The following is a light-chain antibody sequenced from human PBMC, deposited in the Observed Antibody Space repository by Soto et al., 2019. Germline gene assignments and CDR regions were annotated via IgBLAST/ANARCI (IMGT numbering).Light chain of an antibody. CDR1: QDISAW. CDR2: VAS. J-gene: IGKJ2*01. V-gene: IGKV1D-12*01. Sequence: DIQMTQSPSSVSASMGDRVTITCRASQDISAWLAWYQHKVGQAPKLLLSVASSLQSGVPSRFRGSGSGTEFNLTISGLPPEDLAIYYCQQSHSFPHTFGQGTRLEI. CDR3: QQSHSFPHT.